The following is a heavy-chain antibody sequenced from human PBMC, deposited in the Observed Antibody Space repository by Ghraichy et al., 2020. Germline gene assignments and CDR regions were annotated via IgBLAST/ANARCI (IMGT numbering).Heavy chain of an antibody. J-gene: IGHJ6*02. CDR3: ANALGWYGMDV. Sequence: GGSLRLSCAASGFTFSSYGMHWVRQAPGKGLEWVAVISYDGSNKYYADSVKGRFTISRDNSKNTLYLQMNSLRAEDTAVYYCANALGWYGMDVWGQGTTVTVSS. V-gene: IGHV3-30*18. D-gene: IGHD1-26*01. CDR2: ISYDGSNK. CDR1: GFTFSSYG.